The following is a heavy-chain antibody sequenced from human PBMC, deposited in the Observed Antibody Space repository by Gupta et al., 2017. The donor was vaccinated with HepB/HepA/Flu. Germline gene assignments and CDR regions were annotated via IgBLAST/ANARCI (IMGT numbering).Heavy chain of an antibody. CDR3: AKGLKWNLDYYYMDV. V-gene: IGHV3-30*18. D-gene: IGHD1-7*01. J-gene: IGHJ6*03. CDR2: ISYDGSNK. CDR1: GFTFSSYG. Sequence: QVQLVESGGGVVQPGRSLRLSCAASGFTFSSYGMHGVRQAPGKGLEWVAVISYDGSNKYYGDSVKGRFTISRDNSKNTLYLQMNSLRAEDTAVYYCAKGLKWNLDYYYMDVWGKGTTVTVSS.